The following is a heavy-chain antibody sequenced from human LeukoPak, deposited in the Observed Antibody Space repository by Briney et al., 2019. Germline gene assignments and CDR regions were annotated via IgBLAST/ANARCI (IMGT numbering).Heavy chain of an antibody. D-gene: IGHD2-8*01. J-gene: IGHJ4*02. CDR2: INQDGSQK. CDR3: ARLKDDVTKLDY. Sequence: PGGSLRLSCAASGFTFSTYWVSWVRQAPGKGLEWVANINQDGSQKRYVDSVQGRFTISRDNTKNSLFLQMNSLRAEDTAVYYCARLKDDVTKLDYWGQGTLVTVSS. CDR1: GFTFSTYW. V-gene: IGHV3-7*01.